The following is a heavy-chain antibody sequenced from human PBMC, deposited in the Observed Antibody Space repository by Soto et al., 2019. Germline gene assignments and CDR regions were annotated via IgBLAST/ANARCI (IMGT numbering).Heavy chain of an antibody. D-gene: IGHD2-15*01. CDR3: AVYFRESSGGRCYFNAFEI. Sequence: PSETLSLTCAVYGGSFSGYYWSWIRQPPGKGLEWIGEINHSGSTNYNPSLKSRVTISVDTSKNQFSLKLSSVTAADTAVYYCAVYFRESSGGRCYFNAFEIWGQGTMVTVSS. V-gene: IGHV4-34*01. CDR1: GGSFSGYY. J-gene: IGHJ3*02. CDR2: INHSGST.